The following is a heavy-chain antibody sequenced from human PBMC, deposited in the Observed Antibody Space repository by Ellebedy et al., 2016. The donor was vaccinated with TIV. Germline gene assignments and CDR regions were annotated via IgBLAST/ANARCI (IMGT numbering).Heavy chain of an antibody. Sequence: ASVKVSXXASGYTFTGYYMHWVRQAPGQGLEWMGWINPNSGGTNYAQKFQGWVTMTRDTSISAAYMELSRLRSDDTAVYYCARGKYYYDSSDAFDIWGQGTMVTVSS. D-gene: IGHD3-22*01. CDR3: ARGKYYYDSSDAFDI. CDR2: INPNSGGT. V-gene: IGHV1-2*04. J-gene: IGHJ3*02. CDR1: GYTFTGYY.